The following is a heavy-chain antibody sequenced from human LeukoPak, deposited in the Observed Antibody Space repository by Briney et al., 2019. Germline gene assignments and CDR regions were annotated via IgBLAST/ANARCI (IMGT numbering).Heavy chain of an antibody. CDR1: GGSISSYY. V-gene: IGHV4-59*01. CDR3: ARARYYYDSSGYFYFDY. J-gene: IGHJ4*02. D-gene: IGHD3-22*01. Sequence: SETLSLTCTVSGGSISSYYWSWIRQPPGKGLEWIGYIYYSGSTNYNPSLKSRVTISVDTSKNQFSLKLSSVTAADTAVYYCARARYYYDSSGYFYFDYWGQGTLVTVSS. CDR2: IYYSGST.